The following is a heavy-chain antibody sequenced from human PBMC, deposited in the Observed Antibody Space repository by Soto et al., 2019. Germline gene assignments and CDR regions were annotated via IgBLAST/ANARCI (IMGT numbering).Heavy chain of an antibody. J-gene: IGHJ4*02. Sequence: EVQLLESGGGLVQPGGSLRLSCAASGFTFRSSAMSWVRQAPGKGLQWVSAISPSGNYTYYSDSVKGRFAISRDNSKSTLYLQMGGLRAEDTTVYYCAKGRPYFDYWGLGTLVTVSS. V-gene: IGHV3-23*01. CDR3: AKGRPYFDY. CDR1: GFTFRSSA. CDR2: ISPSGNYT.